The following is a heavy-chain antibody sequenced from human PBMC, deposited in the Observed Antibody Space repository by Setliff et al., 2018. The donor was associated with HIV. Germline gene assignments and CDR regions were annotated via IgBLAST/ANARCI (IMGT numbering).Heavy chain of an antibody. V-gene: IGHV1-18*01. CDR1: GYTFNTYG. Sequence: ASVKVSCKASGYTFNTYGISWVRQAPGQGLEWMGWISPYNGYTNYVQKLQGRVTMTTGTSTSIAYMELRSLKSDDTAVYYCAREITNYFDYWGQGTLVTVSS. J-gene: IGHJ4*02. CDR3: AREITNYFDY. D-gene: IGHD3-16*01. CDR2: ISPYNGYT.